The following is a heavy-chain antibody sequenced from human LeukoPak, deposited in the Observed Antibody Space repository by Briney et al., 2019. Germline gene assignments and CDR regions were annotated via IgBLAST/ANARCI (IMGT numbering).Heavy chain of an antibody. D-gene: IGHD2-2*01. CDR1: GFTLSSYA. Sequence: GGSLRLSCAASGFTLSSYAMSWVRQAPGKGLEWVSAISGSGGSTYYADSVKGRFTISRDNSKNTLYLQMNSLRAEDTAVYYCAGGGGPAAIKNDYWGQGTLVTVSS. V-gene: IGHV3-23*01. J-gene: IGHJ4*02. CDR3: AGGGGPAAIKNDY. CDR2: ISGSGGST.